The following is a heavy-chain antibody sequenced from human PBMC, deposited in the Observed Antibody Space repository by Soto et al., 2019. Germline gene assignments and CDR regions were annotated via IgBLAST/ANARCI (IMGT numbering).Heavy chain of an antibody. CDR1: GFTVSSHA. V-gene: IGHV3-23*01. Sequence: GGSLRLSCEGSGFTVSSHAMTWIRQAPGKGPEWVSTISGSGGSTYYADSVKGRFTISRDNSKSTLYLQMNSLRAEDTAIYYCARYCISTSCYIRYGMDVWGQGTTVTVSS. J-gene: IGHJ6*02. CDR3: ARYCISTSCYIRYGMDV. CDR2: ISGSGGST. D-gene: IGHD2-2*02.